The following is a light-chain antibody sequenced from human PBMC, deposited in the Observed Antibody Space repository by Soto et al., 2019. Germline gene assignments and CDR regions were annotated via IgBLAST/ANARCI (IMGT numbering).Light chain of an antibody. CDR3: QKCDYLPI. CDR2: DAS. Sequence: DIQMTQSPSSLSASVGDRVTITCQASHDITSYLNWYQHKPGKAPKLLIYDASILEAGVPSRFSGSGSRTDFTFSISSLQPENVATYYCQKCDYLPIFGPGTTVDFK. V-gene: IGKV1-33*01. CDR1: HDITSY. J-gene: IGKJ3*01.